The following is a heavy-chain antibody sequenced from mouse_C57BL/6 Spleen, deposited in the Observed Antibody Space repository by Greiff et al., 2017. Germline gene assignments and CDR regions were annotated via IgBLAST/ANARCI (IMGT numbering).Heavy chain of an antibody. J-gene: IGHJ4*01. V-gene: IGHV1-52*01. CDR3: ARLGGSSHYYAMDY. CDR1: GYTFTSYW. CDR2: IDPSDSET. Sequence: QVQLKQPGAELVRPGSSVKLSCKASGYTFTSYWMHWVKQRPIQGLEWIGNIDPSDSETHYNQKFKDKATLTVDKSSSTAYMQLSSLTSEDSAVYYCARLGGSSHYYAMDYWGQGTSVTVSS. D-gene: IGHD1-1*01.